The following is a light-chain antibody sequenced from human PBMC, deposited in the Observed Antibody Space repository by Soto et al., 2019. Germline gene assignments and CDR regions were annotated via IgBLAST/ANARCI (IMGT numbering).Light chain of an antibody. CDR2: DAS. CDR3: QQFNSYPHT. CDR1: QGISSA. J-gene: IGKJ4*01. Sequence: AIQLTQSPSSLSASVGDRVTITCRASQGISSALARYQQKPGKAPKLLIYDASSLESGVPSRLSGSGSETDFTLTISSLQPEDFGTYYCQQFNSYPHTFGGGTKVEIK. V-gene: IGKV1-13*02.